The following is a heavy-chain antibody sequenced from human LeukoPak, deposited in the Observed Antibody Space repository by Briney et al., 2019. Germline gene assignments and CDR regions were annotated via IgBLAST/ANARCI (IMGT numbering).Heavy chain of an antibody. J-gene: IGHJ4*02. CDR2: IIPIFGTA. Sequence: GATVKVSCKASGGTFSSYAISWVRQAPGQGLEWMGGIIPIFGTANYAQKFQGRVTITADESTSTAYMELSSLRSEDTAVYYCARASPSRDYFDYWGQGTLVTVSS. CDR1: GGTFSSYA. V-gene: IGHV1-69*13. CDR3: ARASPSRDYFDY.